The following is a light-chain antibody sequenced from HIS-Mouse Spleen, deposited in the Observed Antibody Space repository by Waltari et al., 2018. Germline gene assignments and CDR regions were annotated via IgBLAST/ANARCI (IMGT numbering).Light chain of an antibody. CDR1: SSYVGRYNY. V-gene: IGLV2-14*03. CDR2: DVS. Sequence: QSALTQPASVSGSPGQSITIPCTGTSSYVGRYNYVSWYQHHPGKAPKLMIYDVSNRPSGVSNRFSGSKSGNTASLTISGLQAEDEADYYCSSYTSSSFNVVFGGGTKLTVL. J-gene: IGLJ2*01. CDR3: SSYTSSSFNVV.